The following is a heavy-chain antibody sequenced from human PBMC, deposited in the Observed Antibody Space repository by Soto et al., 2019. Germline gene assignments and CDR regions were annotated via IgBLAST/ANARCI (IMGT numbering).Heavy chain of an antibody. CDR1: GLNFDDFA. CDR2: ITWNSRVL. Sequence: GGSLRLSCVGTGLNFDDFAMHWVRQAPGKGLEWVSGITWNSRVLAYADSVKGRSTISRDNARNSLYLQMDSLRDEDTALYYCAKGRYDFWSPYYFDYWGQGTLVTVSS. CDR3: AKGRYDFWSPYYFDY. J-gene: IGHJ4*02. V-gene: IGHV3-9*01. D-gene: IGHD3-3*01.